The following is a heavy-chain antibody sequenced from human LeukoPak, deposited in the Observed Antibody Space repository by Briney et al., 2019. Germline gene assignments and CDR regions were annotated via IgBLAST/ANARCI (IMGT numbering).Heavy chain of an antibody. CDR1: GFTFSSYG. CDR2: IRYDGSNK. CDR3: AISRDGYNLFYFDY. Sequence: GGSLRLSCAASGFTFSSYGMHWVRQAPGKGLEWVAFIRYDGSNKYYADSVKDRFTISRDNSKNTLYLQMNSLRAEDTAVYYCAISRDGYNLFYFDYWGQGTLVTVSS. V-gene: IGHV3-30*02. D-gene: IGHD5-24*01. J-gene: IGHJ4*02.